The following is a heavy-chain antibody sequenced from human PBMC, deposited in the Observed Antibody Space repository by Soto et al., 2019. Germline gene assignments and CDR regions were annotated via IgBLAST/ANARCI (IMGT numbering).Heavy chain of an antibody. Sequence: GGSLRLSCAASGFTFSTFSMYWVRQAPGKGLEWVAVISFDGTNKYSADSVRGRFTISRDNSKNTLFLQMNSLRVEDTAMYYCARDLGRYDFNPNFDYCGAGT. CDR2: ISFDGTNK. CDR1: GFTFSTFS. J-gene: IGHJ4*02. CDR3: ARDLGRYDFNPNFDY. V-gene: IGHV3-30*04. D-gene: IGHD1-1*01.